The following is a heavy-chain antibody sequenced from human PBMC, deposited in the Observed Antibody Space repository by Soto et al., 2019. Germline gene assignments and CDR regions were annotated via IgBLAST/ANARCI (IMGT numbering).Heavy chain of an antibody. Sequence: EVQLVESGGGLVQPGGSLRLSCAASGFTVSTNYMSWVCQAPGKGLEWVAVIYSGRSTYYADSVKGRFTISRHNSKNTLYLQMNSQRAEYTAVYYCARDQGVWGQGTLVTVSS. V-gene: IGHV3-53*04. J-gene: IGHJ4*02. CDR2: IYSGRST. CDR1: GFTVSTNY. CDR3: ARDQGV. D-gene: IGHD3-16*01.